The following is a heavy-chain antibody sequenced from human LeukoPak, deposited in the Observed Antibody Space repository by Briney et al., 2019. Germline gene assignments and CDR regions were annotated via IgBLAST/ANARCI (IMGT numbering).Heavy chain of an antibody. D-gene: IGHD6-13*01. J-gene: IGHJ4*02. CDR3: ARVAAAGNYYFDY. CDR1: GGSISSYY. V-gene: IGHV4-4*07. CDR2: IYTSGRT. Sequence: PSETLSLTCTVSGGSISSYYWNWIRQPAGKGLEWIGRIYTSGRTNYNPSLKSRVTISIDTSKNQFSLKLSSVTAADTAVYFCARVAAAGNYYFDYWGQGTLVTVSS.